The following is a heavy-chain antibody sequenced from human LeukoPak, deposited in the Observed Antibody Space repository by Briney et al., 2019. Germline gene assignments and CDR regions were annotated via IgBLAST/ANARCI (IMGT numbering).Heavy chain of an antibody. J-gene: IGHJ6*02. CDR3: ASRYGDYEGFYGMDV. D-gene: IGHD4-17*01. CDR2: MNPNSGNT. CDR1: GYTFTSYD. V-gene: IGHV1-8*01. Sequence: ASVKVSSKASGYTFTSYDINCVRQAPGQGLEWMGWMNPNSGNTGYAQKFQGRVTMTRNTSISTAYMELSSLRSEDTAVYYCASRYGDYEGFYGMDVWGQGTTVTVSS.